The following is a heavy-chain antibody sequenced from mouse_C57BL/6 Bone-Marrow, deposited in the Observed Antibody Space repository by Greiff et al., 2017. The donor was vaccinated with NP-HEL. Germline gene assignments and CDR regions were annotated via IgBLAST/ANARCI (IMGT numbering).Heavy chain of an antibody. V-gene: IGHV12-3*01. CDR3: AGDYDGYWYFDV. Sequence: VHLVESGPGLVKPLQSLFLTCSITGFPITSGYYWIWIRQSPGKPLEWMGYITHSGETFYNPSLQSPISITRETSKNQFFLQLNSVTTEDTAMYYCAGDYDGYWYFDVWGTGTTVTVSS. J-gene: IGHJ1*03. D-gene: IGHD2-3*01. CDR1: GFPITSGYY. CDR2: ITHSGET.